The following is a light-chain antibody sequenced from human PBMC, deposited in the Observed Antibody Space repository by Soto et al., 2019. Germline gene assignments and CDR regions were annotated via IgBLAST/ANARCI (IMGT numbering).Light chain of an antibody. CDR2: DTS. J-gene: IGLJ3*02. CDR1: TGTVTSGHY. V-gene: IGLV7-46*01. Sequence: QAVVTQAPSLTVSPGGTVTLTCGSSTGTVTSGHYPYWFQQKPGQAPRILIYDTSNRHSWAPARFSGSLLGGNAALTLSGALHEDESDYYCLLSYSGVGXFGGGTKLTVL. CDR3: LLSYSGVGX.